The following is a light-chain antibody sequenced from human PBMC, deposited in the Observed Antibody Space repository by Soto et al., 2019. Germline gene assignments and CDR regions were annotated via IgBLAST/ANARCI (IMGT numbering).Light chain of an antibody. CDR3: QQYNNWLMLS. J-gene: IGKJ4*01. V-gene: IGKV3-15*01. CDR1: QSVSSN. CDR2: GAS. Sequence: EIVLTQSPGTLSLSPGERATLSCRASQSVSSNLAWYQQKPGQTPRLLIYGASTRATGIPARFSGSGSGTEFTLTISSLQSEDFAIYYCQQYNNWLMLSFGGGTKVDI.